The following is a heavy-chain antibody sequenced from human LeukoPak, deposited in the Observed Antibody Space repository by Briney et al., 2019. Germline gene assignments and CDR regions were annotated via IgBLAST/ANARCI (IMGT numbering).Heavy chain of an antibody. CDR3: ARGPAGYN. D-gene: IGHD1-1*01. V-gene: IGHV3-53*01. J-gene: IGHJ4*02. Sequence: GGSLRLSCAASGFTVSSNHMSWVRQAPGKGLEWVSVNYSGGSTYYADSVKGRFTISRDNLKNTLYLQMNSLRAEDTAVYYCARGPAGYNWGQGTLVTFSS. CDR2: NYSGGST. CDR1: GFTVSSNH.